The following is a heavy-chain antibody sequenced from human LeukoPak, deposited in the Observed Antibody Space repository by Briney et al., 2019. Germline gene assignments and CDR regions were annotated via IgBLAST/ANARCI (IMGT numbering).Heavy chain of an antibody. V-gene: IGHV3-30*02. CDR3: TRPYSAYDYGDYYFDY. D-gene: IGHD4-17*01. CDR1: GFTFSSYG. Sequence: GGSLRLSCAASGFTFSSYGMHWVRQAPGKGLEWVAFIRHDGSNKYYADSVKGRFTISRDNSKNTLYLQMNSLRAEDTAVYYCTRPYSAYDYGDYYFDYWGQGTLVTVSS. J-gene: IGHJ4*02. CDR2: IRHDGSNK.